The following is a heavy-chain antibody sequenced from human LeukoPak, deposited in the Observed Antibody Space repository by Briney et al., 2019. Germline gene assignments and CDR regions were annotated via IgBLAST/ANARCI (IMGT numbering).Heavy chain of an antibody. Sequence: ASVKVSCKASGYTFTGYYMHWVRQAPGQGLEWMGWINPNSGGTNYAQKFQGRVTITADESTSTAYMELSSLRSEDTAVYYCARALQVTYYYDSSGYSYYMDVWGKGTTVTVSS. CDR2: INPNSGGT. CDR1: GYTFTGYY. V-gene: IGHV1-2*02. CDR3: ARALQVTYYYDSSGYSYYMDV. D-gene: IGHD3-22*01. J-gene: IGHJ6*03.